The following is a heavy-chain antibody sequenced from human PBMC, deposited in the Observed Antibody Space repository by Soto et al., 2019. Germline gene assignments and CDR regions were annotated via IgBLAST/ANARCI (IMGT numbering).Heavy chain of an antibody. D-gene: IGHD1-20*01. V-gene: IGHV6-1*01. CDR2: TYYRSKWYN. CDR1: GGSVASNSAA. Sequence: QTRSLTWAISGGSVASNSAAWNLIRQSPSRGLEWLGRTYYRSKWYNDYAVSVKSRITINPDTSKNQFSLQLNSVTPEDTAVYYCASGVTITGTSYGMDVWGQGTTVTVSS. CDR3: ASGVTITGTSYGMDV. J-gene: IGHJ6*02.